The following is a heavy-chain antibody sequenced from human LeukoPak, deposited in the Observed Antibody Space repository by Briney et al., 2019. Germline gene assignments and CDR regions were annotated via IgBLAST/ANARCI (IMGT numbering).Heavy chain of an antibody. CDR2: INSDGSNT. D-gene: IGHD3-10*01. V-gene: IGHV3-74*01. CDR1: GFTFSSYW. CDR3: ARDGSITMIRPLDY. Sequence: GGSLRLSCAASGFTFSSYWMHWVRQTPGKGLVWVSRINSDGSNTSYADSVKGRFTISRDNAKNTLYLQMNSLRAEDTAVYYCARDGSITMIRPLDYWGQGTLVTVSS. J-gene: IGHJ4*02.